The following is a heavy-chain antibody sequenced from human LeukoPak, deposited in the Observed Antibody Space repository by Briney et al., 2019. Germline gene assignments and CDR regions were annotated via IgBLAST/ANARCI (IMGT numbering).Heavy chain of an antibody. D-gene: IGHD2-2*02. J-gene: IGHJ6*02. CDR3: AKFQCSSTSCYTYYYYGMDV. Sequence: GGSLRLSCAASGLTFSSYAMSWVRQAPGKGLEWVSVISDNGGSTYNADSVKGRFTVSRDNSKNTLYLRMNSLRAEDTAVYCCAKFQCSSTSCYTYYYYGMDVWGQGTTVTVSS. CDR1: GLTFSSYA. V-gene: IGHV3-23*01. CDR2: ISDNGGST.